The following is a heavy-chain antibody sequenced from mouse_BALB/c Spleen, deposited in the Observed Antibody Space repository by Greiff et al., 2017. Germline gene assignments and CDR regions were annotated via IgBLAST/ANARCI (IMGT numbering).Heavy chain of an antibody. Sequence: VMLVESGPGLVAPSQSLSITCTVSGFSLTSYDISWIRQPPGKGLEWLGVIWAGGSTNYNSALMSRLSISKDNSKSQVFLKMNSLQTDDTAMYYCARERGVGRQDAMDYWGQGTSVTVSS. D-gene: IGHD4-1*01. V-gene: IGHV2-9*02. CDR1: GFSLTSYD. CDR3: ARERGVGRQDAMDY. CDR2: IWAGGST. J-gene: IGHJ4*01.